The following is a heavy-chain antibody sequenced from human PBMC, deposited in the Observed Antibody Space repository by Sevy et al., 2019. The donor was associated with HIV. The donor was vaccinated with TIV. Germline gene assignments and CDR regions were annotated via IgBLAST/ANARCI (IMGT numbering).Heavy chain of an antibody. CDR1: GFTFSSYA. J-gene: IGHJ3*02. D-gene: IGHD6-6*01. CDR2: ISYDGSKK. V-gene: IGHV3-30-3*01. Sequence: GGSLRLSCAASGFTFSSYAMHWVRQAPGKGLEWVVVISYDGSKKYYADSVKCRFTISRDNSKNTLYLQMNSLRAEDTAVYYCARNMEDSSFDAFDIWGQGTMVTVSS. CDR3: ARNMEDSSFDAFDI.